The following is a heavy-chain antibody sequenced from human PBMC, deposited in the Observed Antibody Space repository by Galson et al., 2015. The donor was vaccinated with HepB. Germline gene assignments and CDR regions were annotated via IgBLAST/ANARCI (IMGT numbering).Heavy chain of an antibody. J-gene: IGHJ5*02. Sequence: SVKVSCKASGYTFTGFYMHWVRQAPGQGLEWMGRINPNGGGTNYAQKFQARVTMTRDTPISTAYMELSRLRSDDTAVYYCAREVEFRDTTEGWFDPWGQGTLFTVSS. D-gene: IGHD4-11*01. V-gene: IGHV1-2*06. CDR3: AREVEFRDTTEGWFDP. CDR1: GYTFTGFY. CDR2: INPNGGGT.